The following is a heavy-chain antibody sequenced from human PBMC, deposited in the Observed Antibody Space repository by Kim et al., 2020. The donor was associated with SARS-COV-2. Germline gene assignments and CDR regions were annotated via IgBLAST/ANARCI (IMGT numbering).Heavy chain of an antibody. CDR2: INHSGST. CDR3: ARGRGYCSSTSCYWFDP. CDR1: GGSFSGYY. D-gene: IGHD2-2*01. Sequence: SETLSLTCAVYGGSFSGYYWSWIRQPPGKGLEWIGEINHSGSTNYNPSLKSRVTISVDTSKNQFSLKLSSVTAADTAVYYCARGRGYCSSTSCYWFDPWGQGTLVTVSS. V-gene: IGHV4-34*01. J-gene: IGHJ5*02.